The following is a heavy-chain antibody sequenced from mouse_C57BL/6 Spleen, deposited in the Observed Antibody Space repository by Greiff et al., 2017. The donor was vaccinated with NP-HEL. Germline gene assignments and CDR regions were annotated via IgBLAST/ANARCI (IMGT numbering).Heavy chain of an antibody. CDR3: TIPGFAY. V-gene: IGHV14-4*01. Sequence: EVKLMESGAELVRPGASVKLSCTASGFNIKDDYMHWVKQRPEQGLEWIGWIDPENGDTEYASKFQGKATITADTSSHTAYLQLSSLTSEDTAVYYCTIPGFAYWGQGTLVTVSA. CDR1: GFNIKDDY. CDR2: IDPENGDT. J-gene: IGHJ3*01.